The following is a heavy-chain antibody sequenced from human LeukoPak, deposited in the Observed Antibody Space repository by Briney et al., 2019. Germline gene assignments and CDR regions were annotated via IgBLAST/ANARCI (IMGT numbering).Heavy chain of an antibody. Sequence: ASVKVSCKASGYTCTSYDINWVRQATGQGLEWMGWMNPNSGNTGYAQKFQGRVTITRNTSISTAYMELSSLRSEDTPVYYCARGYGTNYFDYWGQGTLVTVSS. CDR1: GYTCTSYD. D-gene: IGHD2-8*01. CDR2: MNPNSGNT. CDR3: ARGYGTNYFDY. J-gene: IGHJ4*02. V-gene: IGHV1-8*03.